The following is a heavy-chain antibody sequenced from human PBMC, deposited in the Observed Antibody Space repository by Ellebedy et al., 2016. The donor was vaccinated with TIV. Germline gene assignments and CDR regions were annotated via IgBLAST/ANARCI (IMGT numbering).Heavy chain of an antibody. D-gene: IGHD4-17*01. CDR1: RGTFSSYA. CDR3: ARGRDYGDYAGLGY. J-gene: IGHJ4*02. CDR2: IIPIFGTA. V-gene: IGHV1-69*13. Sequence: SVKVSXKASRGTFSSYAISWVRQAPGQGLEWMGGIIPIFGTANYAQKFQGRVTITADESTSTAYMELSSLRSEDTAVYYCARGRDYGDYAGLGYWGQGTLVTVSS.